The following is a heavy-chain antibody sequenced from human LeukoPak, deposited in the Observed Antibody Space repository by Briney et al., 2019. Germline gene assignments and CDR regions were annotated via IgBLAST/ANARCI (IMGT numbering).Heavy chain of an antibody. CDR2: IWYDGSNK. Sequence: GGSLRLSCAASGFTFSSYGMHWVRQAPGKGLEWVAVIWYDGSNKYYADSVKGRFTISRDNTKNTLYLQMNSLRAEDTAVYYCASDYGSGSSTPTMYLDYWGQGTLVTVSS. CDR1: GFTFSSYG. V-gene: IGHV3-33*01. J-gene: IGHJ4*02. CDR3: ASDYGSGSSTPTMYLDY. D-gene: IGHD3-10*01.